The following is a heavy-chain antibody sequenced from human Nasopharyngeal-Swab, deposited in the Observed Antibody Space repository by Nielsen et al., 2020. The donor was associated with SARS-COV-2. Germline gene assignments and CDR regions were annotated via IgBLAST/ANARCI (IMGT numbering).Heavy chain of an antibody. CDR2: IGGSGGST. CDR1: GFTFSSYA. Sequence: LKISCAASGFTFSSYAMSWVRQAPGKRLTWVSAIGGSGGSTYYADSVKGRFTISRDNSTNTLSLHMHILRAEDTAVYYCAKARTPLWAVPFGGVMENWGQGTLVTVSS. V-gene: IGHV3-23*01. CDR3: AKARTPLWAVPFGGVMEN. J-gene: IGHJ4*02. D-gene: IGHD3-16*01.